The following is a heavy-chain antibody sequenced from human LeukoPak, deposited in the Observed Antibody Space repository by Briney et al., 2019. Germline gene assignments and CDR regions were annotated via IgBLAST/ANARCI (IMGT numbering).Heavy chain of an antibody. CDR1: GFTFSSYS. CDR2: ISSSSSTI. CDR3: ATNSVVVTAIPAYFQH. V-gene: IGHV3-48*02. J-gene: IGHJ1*01. Sequence: GGSLRLSCSASGFTFSSYSMNWVRQAPGKGLEWVSYISSSSSTIYYADSVKGRFAISRDNAKNSLYLQMNSLRDEDTAVYYCATNSVVVTAIPAYFQHWGQGTLVTVSS. D-gene: IGHD2-21*02.